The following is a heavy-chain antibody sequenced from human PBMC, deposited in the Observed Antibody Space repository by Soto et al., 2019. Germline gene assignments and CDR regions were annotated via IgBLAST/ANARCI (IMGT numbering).Heavy chain of an antibody. V-gene: IGHV1-8*01. Sequence: GASVKVSCKASGYNFTSYDINWVRQAPGQGREWMGWMNPDSGNTGYAQKFQGRVTMTMKTSISTAYRELSSLRSEDTAVYYCARVGGHFGAEDFDYWGQGTLVTVSS. CDR1: GYNFTSYD. CDR3: ARVGGHFGAEDFDY. D-gene: IGHD2-21*02. J-gene: IGHJ4*02. CDR2: MNPDSGNT.